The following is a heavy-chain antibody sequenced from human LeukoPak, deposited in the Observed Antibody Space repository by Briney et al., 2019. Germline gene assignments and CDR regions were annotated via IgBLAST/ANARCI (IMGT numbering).Heavy chain of an antibody. Sequence: SETLSLTCTVSDGSISRDDWSWVRQPPGKGLEWIGYIYYSGGTNYNPSLKSRVTISVDTSKNQFSLKLSSVTAADTAVYYCARTIVGIFGVVIRFDYWGQGTLVTVSS. CDR1: DGSISRDD. J-gene: IGHJ4*02. CDR2: IYYSGGT. CDR3: ARTIVGIFGVVIRFDY. V-gene: IGHV4-59*01. D-gene: IGHD3-3*01.